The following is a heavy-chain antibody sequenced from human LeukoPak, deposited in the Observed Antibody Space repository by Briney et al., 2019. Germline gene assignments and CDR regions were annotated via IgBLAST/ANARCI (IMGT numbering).Heavy chain of an antibody. CDR2: IYYSGST. CDR1: GGSISSYY. CDR3: ARSSSTSRNYYYYYMDV. Sequence: SETLSLTCTVSGGSISSYYWSWIRQPPGEGLEWIGYIYYSGSTNYNPSLKSRVTISVDTSKNQFSLKLSSVTAADTAVYYCARSSSTSRNYYYYYMDVWGKGTTVTISS. D-gene: IGHD2-2*01. J-gene: IGHJ6*03. V-gene: IGHV4-59*01.